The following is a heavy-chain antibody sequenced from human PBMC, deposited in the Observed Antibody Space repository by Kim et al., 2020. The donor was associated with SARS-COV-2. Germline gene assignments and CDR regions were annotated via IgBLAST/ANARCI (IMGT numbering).Heavy chain of an antibody. CDR3: ARGQLVRNYFDY. J-gene: IGHJ4*02. Sequence: NYTPSLKSRVTISVDTSKNQFSLKLSSVTAADTAVYYCARGQLVRNYFDYWGQGTLVTVSS. V-gene: IGHV4-59*09. D-gene: IGHD6-13*01.